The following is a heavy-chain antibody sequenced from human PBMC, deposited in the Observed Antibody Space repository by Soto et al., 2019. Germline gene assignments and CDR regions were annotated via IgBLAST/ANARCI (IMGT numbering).Heavy chain of an antibody. CDR3: ARDAIFGVVIRGIDYYYGMDV. CDR2: IIPIFGTT. J-gene: IGHJ6*02. V-gene: IGHV1-69*01. CDR1: GGTFSNYA. D-gene: IGHD3-3*01. Sequence: QVQLVQSGAEVKKPGSSVKVSCKASGGTFSNYAISWVRQAPGQGLEWMGGIIPIFGTTNYAQKFEGRVTITEDASTSTAYMERSSLRSEDTAVYYCARDAIFGVVIRGIDYYYGMDVWGQGTTVTVSS.